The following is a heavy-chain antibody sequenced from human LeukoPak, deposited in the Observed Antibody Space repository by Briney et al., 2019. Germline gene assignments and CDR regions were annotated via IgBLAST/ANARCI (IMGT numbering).Heavy chain of an antibody. V-gene: IGHV4-59*01. Sequence: SETLSLTCTVSGGSISSYYMSWIRQPPGKGLEWIGYIYYSGSTNYNPSLKSRVTISVDTSKNQFSLKLSSVTAADTAVYYCARSIDSFDPWGQGTLVTVSS. CDR2: IYYSGST. J-gene: IGHJ5*02. CDR1: GGSISSYY. D-gene: IGHD1-26*01. CDR3: ARSIDSFDP.